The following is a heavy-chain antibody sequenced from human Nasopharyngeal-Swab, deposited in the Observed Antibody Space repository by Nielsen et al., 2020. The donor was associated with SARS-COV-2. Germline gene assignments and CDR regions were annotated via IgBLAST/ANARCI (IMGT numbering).Heavy chain of an antibody. Sequence: ASVKVSCKVSGYTLTELSMHWVRQAPGKGLEWMGGFDPEDGETIYAQKFQGRVTMTEDTSTDTAYMELRSLRSDDTAVYYCARGHFDWLLDSPNDAFDIWGQGTMVTVSS. V-gene: IGHV1-24*01. CDR1: GYTLTELS. CDR3: ARGHFDWLLDSPNDAFDI. D-gene: IGHD3-9*01. CDR2: FDPEDGET. J-gene: IGHJ3*02.